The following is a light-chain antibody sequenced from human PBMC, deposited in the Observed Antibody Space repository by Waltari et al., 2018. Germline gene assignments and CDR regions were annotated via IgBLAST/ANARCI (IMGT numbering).Light chain of an antibody. Sequence: EIVLTQSPATLSLSPGDTATLSCRASQSVGTYLAWHQQKPGQVPRLLIYDASNRATGIPARFRGSGSGTDFTLTISNLEAEDFAVYYCQQRSNWTPHTFGQGARLEIK. CDR3: QQRSNWTPHT. J-gene: IGKJ2*01. V-gene: IGKV3-11*01. CDR1: QSVGTY. CDR2: DAS.